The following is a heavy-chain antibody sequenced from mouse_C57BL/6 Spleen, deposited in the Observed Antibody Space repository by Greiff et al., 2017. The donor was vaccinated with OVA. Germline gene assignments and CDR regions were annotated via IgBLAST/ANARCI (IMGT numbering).Heavy chain of an antibody. CDR1: GYTFTSYW. Sequence: QVQLQQPGAELVMPGASVKLSCKASGYTFTSYWMHWVKQRTGQGLEWIGEIDPYDSYTNYNQKFKGKSTLTVDKSSSTAYMQLSSLTSEDSAVYYCARGREVYFDYWGQGTTLTVSS. CDR3: ARGREVYFDY. CDR2: IDPYDSYT. J-gene: IGHJ2*01. V-gene: IGHV1-69*01.